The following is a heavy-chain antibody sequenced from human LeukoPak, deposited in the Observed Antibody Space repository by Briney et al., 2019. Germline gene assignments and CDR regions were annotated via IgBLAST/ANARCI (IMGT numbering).Heavy chain of an antibody. D-gene: IGHD3-16*02. CDR1: GFTFSSHG. CDR2: ISGSGGST. J-gene: IGHJ4*02. CDR3: AKSRVAFGGVIVMVDY. V-gene: IGHV3-23*01. Sequence: GGSLRLSCAASGFTFSSHGMHWVRQAPGKGLEWVSAISGSGGSTYYADSVKGRFTISRDNSKNTLYLQMNSLRAEDTAVYYCAKSRVAFGGVIVMVDYWGQGTLVTVSS.